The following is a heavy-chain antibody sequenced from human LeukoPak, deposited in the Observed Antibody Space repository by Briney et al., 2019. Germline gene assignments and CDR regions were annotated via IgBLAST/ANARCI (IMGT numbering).Heavy chain of an antibody. CDR1: GDSISAGTYY. CDR2: IAASGTT. V-gene: IGHV4-61*01. Sequence: PSETLSLTCTVSGDSISAGTYYWSWIRQPPGKGLEFIGYIAASGTTKHNPSLKSRVTLSMDTSKNQFSLKLRSVTAADTAVYFCARFPYFEGFDYWGQGTQVIVSS. D-gene: IGHD3-9*01. CDR3: ARFPYFEGFDY. J-gene: IGHJ4*02.